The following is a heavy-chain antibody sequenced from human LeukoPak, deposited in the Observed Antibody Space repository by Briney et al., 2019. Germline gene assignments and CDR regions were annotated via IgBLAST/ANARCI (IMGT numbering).Heavy chain of an antibody. Sequence: SQTLSLTCTVSGGSISSGGYYWSWIRQPPGKGLEWIGYIYHSGSTYYNPSLKSRVTMSVDRSKNQFSLKLSSVTAADTAVYYCARDGYSSTPGDAFDIWGQGTMVTVSS. J-gene: IGHJ3*02. V-gene: IGHV4-30-2*01. D-gene: IGHD2-2*01. CDR3: ARDGYSSTPGDAFDI. CDR2: IYHSGST. CDR1: GGSISSGGYY.